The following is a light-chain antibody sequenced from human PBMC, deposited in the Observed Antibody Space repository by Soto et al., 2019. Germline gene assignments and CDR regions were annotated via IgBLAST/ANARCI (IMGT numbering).Light chain of an antibody. Sequence: EIVLTQSPATVSVSPGERATLSFRASQSVSSYLAWYQQKPGQAPRLLIYDASNRATGIPARFSGSGSGTDFTLTISSLEPEDFAVYYCQQRSNWPEITFGQGTRLEI. CDR2: DAS. V-gene: IGKV3-11*01. J-gene: IGKJ5*01. CDR1: QSVSSY. CDR3: QQRSNWPEIT.